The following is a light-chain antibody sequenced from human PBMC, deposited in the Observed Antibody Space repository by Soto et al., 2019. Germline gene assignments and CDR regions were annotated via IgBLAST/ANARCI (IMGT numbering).Light chain of an antibody. CDR3: SSYTTNITPVV. J-gene: IGLJ2*01. V-gene: IGLV2-14*01. CDR1: SRDIGGYNY. Sequence: QSALTQPASVSGSPGQSITISCTGTSRDIGGYNYVSWYQQHPGKAPKLLISEVTNRPSGVSNRFSGSKSGNTASLTISGLQAEDEADYYCSSYTTNITPVVFGGGTKVTVL. CDR2: EVT.